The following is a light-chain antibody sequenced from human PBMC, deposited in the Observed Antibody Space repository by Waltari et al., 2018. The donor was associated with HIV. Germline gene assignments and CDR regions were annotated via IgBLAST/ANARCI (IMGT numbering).Light chain of an antibody. CDR3: ATWDDSLIWV. CDR2: RNN. CDR1: NSNLGTNS. J-gene: IGLJ3*02. V-gene: IGLV1-47*01. Sequence: QPVLTQPPSASGTPGHGVPTSCSGSNSNLGTNSVYWYQHLPGMAPKLLIYRNNRRPSGIPDRFSGSRSGTSASLAISGLRSEDEADYYCATWDDSLIWVFGGGTKLTVL.